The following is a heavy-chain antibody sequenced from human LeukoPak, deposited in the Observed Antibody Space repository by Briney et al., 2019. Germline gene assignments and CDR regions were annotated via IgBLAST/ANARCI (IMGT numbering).Heavy chain of an antibody. CDR2: IRYDGTTK. Sequence: PGGSLRLSCAASGFTLESFGMHWVRQAPGKGLEWVAFIRYDGTTKYHADSVKGRFTISRDNSNNTLYLQMSGLRAEDTAVYYCAVAVAGRGYFDYWGQGTLVTVSS. J-gene: IGHJ4*02. V-gene: IGHV3-30*02. CDR3: AVAVAGRGYFDY. CDR1: GFTLESFG. D-gene: IGHD6-19*01.